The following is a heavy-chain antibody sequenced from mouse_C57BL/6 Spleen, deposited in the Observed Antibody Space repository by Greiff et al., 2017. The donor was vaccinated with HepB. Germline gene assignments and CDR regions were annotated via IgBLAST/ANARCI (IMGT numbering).Heavy chain of an antibody. D-gene: IGHD2-4*01. Sequence: EVMLVESEGGLVQPGSSMKLSCTASGFTFSDYYMAWVRQVPEKGLEWVANINYDGSSTYYLDSLKSRFIISRDNAKNILYLQMSSLKSEDTATYYCARDKGDYADAMDYWGQGTSVTVSS. CDR3: ARDKGDYADAMDY. CDR1: GFTFSDYY. J-gene: IGHJ4*01. V-gene: IGHV5-16*01. CDR2: INYDGSST.